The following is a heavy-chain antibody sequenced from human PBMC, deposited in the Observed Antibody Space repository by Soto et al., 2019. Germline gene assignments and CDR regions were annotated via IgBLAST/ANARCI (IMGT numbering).Heavy chain of an antibody. D-gene: IGHD5-18*01. Sequence: ESGGGVVQPGRSLRLSCAASGFTFSSYGMHWVRQAPGKGLEWVAVISYDGSNKYYADSVKGRFTISRDNSKNTLYLQMNSLRAEDTAVYYCAKDGTWTDTAMGDDAVDIWGQGTMVTVSS. CDR2: ISYDGSNK. V-gene: IGHV3-30*18. J-gene: IGHJ3*02. CDR3: AKDGTWTDTAMGDDAVDI. CDR1: GFTFSSYG.